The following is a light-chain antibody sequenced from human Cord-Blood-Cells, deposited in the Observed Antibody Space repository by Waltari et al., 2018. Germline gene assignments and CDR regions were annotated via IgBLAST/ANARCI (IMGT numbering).Light chain of an antibody. J-gene: IGLJ1*01. CDR2: KDS. V-gene: IGLV3-25*02. CDR1: PLPKQY. CDR3: QSADSSGTDPV. Sequence: SYELTQPPSVSVSPGQTARITCSGDPLPKQYAYWYQQKPGQAPVLVISKDSERPSGIPERFSGSSSGTTGTLTISGVQAEDEADYYCQSADSSGTDPVFGTGTKVTVL.